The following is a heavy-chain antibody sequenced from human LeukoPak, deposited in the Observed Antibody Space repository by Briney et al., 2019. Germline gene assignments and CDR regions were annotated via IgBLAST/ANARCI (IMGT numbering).Heavy chain of an antibody. CDR1: GYTFTGYY. CDR2: INPNSGGT. V-gene: IGHV1-2*02. D-gene: IGHD2-15*01. J-gene: IGHJ4*02. Sequence: ASVKVSCKASGYTFTGYYMHWVRQAPGQGLEWMGWINPNSGGTNYARKFQGRVTMTRDTSISTAYMELSRLRSDDTAVYYCARVQAECSGGSCYYNYWGQGTLVTVSS. CDR3: ARVQAECSGGSCYYNY.